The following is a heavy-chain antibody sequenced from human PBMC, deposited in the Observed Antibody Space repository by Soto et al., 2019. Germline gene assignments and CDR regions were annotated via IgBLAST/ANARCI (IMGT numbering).Heavy chain of an antibody. V-gene: IGHV1-3*01. J-gene: IGHJ4*02. CDR3: ARDDSGFSGSHYIDYFNY. Sequence: EASVKVSCKASGYTFTSYAMHWVRQAPGQRLEWMGWINAGNGNTKYSQKLQGRVTITRDTSASTAYMELSSLRSEDTAVYYCARDDSGFSGSHYIDYFNYWGQGALVTVSS. CDR2: INAGNGNT. D-gene: IGHD1-26*01. CDR1: GYTFTSYA.